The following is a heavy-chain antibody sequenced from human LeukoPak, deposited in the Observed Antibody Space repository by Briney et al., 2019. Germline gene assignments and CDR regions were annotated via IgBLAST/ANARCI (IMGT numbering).Heavy chain of an antibody. D-gene: IGHD4-23*01. V-gene: IGHV3-30-3*01. CDR2: TSYGGSNE. CDR1: GFTFSSFSSHA. J-gene: IGHJ3*01. CDR3: ARVTAYGANSLLPLNF. Sequence: GGSLRLSCAASGFTFSSFSSHAMHWVRQAPGKGLEWVAVTSYGGSNEYYADSVKGRFTISRDNSKNILYLQMNSLRPEDTAVYYCARVTAYGANSLLPLNFWGQGTMVTVSS.